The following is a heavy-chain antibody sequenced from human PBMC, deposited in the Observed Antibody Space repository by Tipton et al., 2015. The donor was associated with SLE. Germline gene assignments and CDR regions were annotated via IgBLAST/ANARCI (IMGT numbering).Heavy chain of an antibody. J-gene: IGHJ2*01. CDR3: ARGDGYFDL. CDR1: GGSISSYY. CDR2: IYYSGST. V-gene: IGHV4-59*01. Sequence: TLSLTCTVSGGSISSYYWSWIRQPPGKGLEWIGYIYYSGSTNYNPSLKSRVTISVDTSKNQFSLKLSSVTAADTAVYYCARGDGYFDLWGRGPGVPVPS.